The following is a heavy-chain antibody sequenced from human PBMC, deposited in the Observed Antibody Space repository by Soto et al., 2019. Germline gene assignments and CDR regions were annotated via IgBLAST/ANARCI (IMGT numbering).Heavy chain of an antibody. CDR1: GYTFTGYY. CDR2: INPNSGGK. V-gene: IGHV1-2*02. J-gene: IGHJ6*02. CDR3: ARGVPAAIRQYYYYGMDV. D-gene: IGHD2-2*01. Sequence: ASVKVSCKASGYTFTGYYMHWVRQAPGQGLEWMGWINPNSGGKNYAQKFQGRVTMTRDTSISTAYMELSRLRCDDTAVYYCARGVPAAIRQYYYYGMDVWGQGTTVTVSS.